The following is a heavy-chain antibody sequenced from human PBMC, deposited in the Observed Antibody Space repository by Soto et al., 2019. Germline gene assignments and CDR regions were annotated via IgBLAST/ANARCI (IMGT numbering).Heavy chain of an antibody. V-gene: IGHV4-34*01. Sequence: PSETLSLTCAVYGGSFSGYYWSWIRQPPGKGLEWIGEINHSGSTNYNPSLKSRVTISVDTSKNQFSLKRSSLTAADTAVYYCARGLDIVVVPAAMSYGMDVWGQGTTVTVSS. CDR1: GGSFSGYY. J-gene: IGHJ6*02. D-gene: IGHD2-2*03. CDR2: INHSGST. CDR3: ARGLDIVVVPAAMSYGMDV.